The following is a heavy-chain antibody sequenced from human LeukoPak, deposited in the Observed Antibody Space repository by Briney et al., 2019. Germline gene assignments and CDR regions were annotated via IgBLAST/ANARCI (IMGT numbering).Heavy chain of an antibody. D-gene: IGHD5-24*01. J-gene: IGHJ4*02. CDR1: GSNFGNYY. CDR2: IKQDGSKK. CDR3: TRVGYIDEGIDY. V-gene: IGHV3-7*04. Sequence: GGSLRLSCAASGSNFGNYYVSWVRQAPGKGLEWVANIKQDGSKKSYVDSVKGRFTISRDNAKNSLHLQMNSLRAEDTAIYYCTRVGYIDEGIDYWGQGTLVTVSS.